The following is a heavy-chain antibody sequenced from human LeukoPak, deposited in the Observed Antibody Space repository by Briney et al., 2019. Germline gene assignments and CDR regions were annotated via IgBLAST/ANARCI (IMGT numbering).Heavy chain of an antibody. Sequence: SETLSLTCTVSGGSISSGSYYWSWIRQPAGKGLEWIGRVYTGGSTNYNPSLKSRVTISVDTSKNQFSPKLSSVTAADTAVYYCARRRMAGTSDYYYMDVWGKGTTVTVSS. CDR3: ARRRMAGTSDYYYMDV. CDR1: GGSISSGSYY. CDR2: VYTGGST. D-gene: IGHD6-19*01. V-gene: IGHV4-61*02. J-gene: IGHJ6*03.